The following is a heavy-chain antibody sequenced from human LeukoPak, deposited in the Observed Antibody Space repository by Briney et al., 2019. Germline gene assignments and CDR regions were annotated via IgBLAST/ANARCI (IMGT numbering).Heavy chain of an antibody. Sequence: GGSLRLSCAASGFTFSNAWMSWVRQAPGKGLEWVGRIKSKTDGGTTDYAAPVKGRFTISRDDSKNTLYLQMNSLKTEDTAVYYCTGCSSTTCFYYYHMDVWGKGTTVTVSS. D-gene: IGHD2-2*01. V-gene: IGHV3-15*01. J-gene: IGHJ6*03. CDR2: IKSKTDGGTT. CDR1: GFTFSNAW. CDR3: TGCSSTTCFYYYHMDV.